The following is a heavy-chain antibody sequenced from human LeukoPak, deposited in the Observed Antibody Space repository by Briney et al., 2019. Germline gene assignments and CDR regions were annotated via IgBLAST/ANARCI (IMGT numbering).Heavy chain of an antibody. CDR1: GYTFTSCG. V-gene: IGHV1-18*01. CDR2: ISAYNGNT. J-gene: IGHJ3*02. D-gene: IGHD6-19*01. Sequence: GASVKVSCKAAGYTFTSCGISWVRQAPGQGLEWMGWISAYNGNTNYAQKLQGRVTMATDTSTSTAYMELRSLRSDDTAVYYCQAGFLYAFDIWGQERMVTVSS. CDR3: QAGFLYAFDI.